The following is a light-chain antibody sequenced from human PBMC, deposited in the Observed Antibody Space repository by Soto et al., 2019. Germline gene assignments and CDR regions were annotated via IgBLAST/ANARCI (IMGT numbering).Light chain of an antibody. CDR1: QSVSIN. V-gene: IGKV3-15*01. CDR2: GAS. J-gene: IGKJ1*01. Sequence: EIVMTQSPATLSVSPGERATLSCRASQSVSINLAWFQQKPGQAPRLLTYGASTRATGVPARFSGSGSGTEFTLTISSLQSEDFAVYYCQQYNNWLSWTFGQGTKVEIK. CDR3: QQYNNWLSWT.